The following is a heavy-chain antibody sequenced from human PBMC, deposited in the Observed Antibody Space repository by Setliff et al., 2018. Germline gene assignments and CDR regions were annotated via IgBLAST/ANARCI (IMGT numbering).Heavy chain of an antibody. V-gene: IGHV4-59*01. D-gene: IGHD5-18*01. Sequence: SETLSLTCTVSGGSISPYFWSWIRQPPGKGLVWIGYIYHNGNTNFNPSLKTRVSMSVDTSKNQIALNLKSVTAADTAVYYCARDRTAYSYGLDVWGQGTTVTV. CDR2: IYHNGNT. J-gene: IGHJ6*02. CDR3: ARDRTAYSYGLDV. CDR1: GGSISPYF.